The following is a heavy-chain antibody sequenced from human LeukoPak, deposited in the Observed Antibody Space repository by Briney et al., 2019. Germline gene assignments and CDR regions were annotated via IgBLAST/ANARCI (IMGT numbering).Heavy chain of an antibody. CDR1: GFTFSSYG. J-gene: IGHJ4*02. V-gene: IGHV3-30*02. Sequence: GGSLRLSCAASGFTFSSYGMHWVRQAPGKGLEWVAFIRYDGSNKYYADSVKGRFTISRDNSENTLYLQMNSLRAEDTAVYYCAKDSCSSTSCYPEGDYWGQGTLVTVSS. CDR3: AKDSCSSTSCYPEGDY. D-gene: IGHD2-2*01. CDR2: IRYDGSNK.